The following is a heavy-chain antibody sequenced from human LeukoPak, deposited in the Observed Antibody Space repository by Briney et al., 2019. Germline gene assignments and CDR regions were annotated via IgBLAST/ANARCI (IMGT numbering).Heavy chain of an antibody. CDR3: ARLSYITIFGVVTHYWYFDL. CDR1: GGSISSNY. J-gene: IGHJ2*01. V-gene: IGHV4-4*08. D-gene: IGHD3-3*01. CDR2: IYNSGST. Sequence: SETLSLTCTVSGGSISSNYWSWIRQPPGKGLEWIGYIYNSGSTYYNPSLKSRVTVSVDTSKNQFSLKLSSVTAADTAVYYCARLSYITIFGVVTHYWYFDLWGRGTLVTVSS.